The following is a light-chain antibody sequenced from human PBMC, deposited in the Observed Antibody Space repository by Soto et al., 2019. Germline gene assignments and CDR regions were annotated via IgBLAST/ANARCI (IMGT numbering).Light chain of an antibody. CDR3: QQYGNSPRT. Sequence: EIVLTQSPATLSLSPGERATLSCRASQNVANYLDWYQQKPGQAPRLLIYESSNRATGIAARFSGSGSGTDFTLTISRLEPEDFAVYYCQQYGNSPRTFGQGTKVDIK. CDR2: ESS. J-gene: IGKJ1*01. V-gene: IGKV3-11*01. CDR1: QNVANY.